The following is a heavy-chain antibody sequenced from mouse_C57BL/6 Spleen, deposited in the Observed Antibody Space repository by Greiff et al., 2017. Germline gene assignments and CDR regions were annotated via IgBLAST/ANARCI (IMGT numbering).Heavy chain of an antibody. J-gene: IGHJ2*01. Sequence: QVQLQQSGPELVKPGASVKISCKASGYTFTDYYINWVKQRPGQGLEWIGWIYPGSGNPKYNEKFKGKATLPVDTSSSTAYMQLSSLTSYDSAVYFCARSLITTLVAGGYFDYWRQGTTLTVSS. D-gene: IGHD1-1*01. V-gene: IGHV1-84*01. CDR3: ARSLITTLVAGGYFDY. CDR2: IYPGSGNP. CDR1: GYTFTDYY.